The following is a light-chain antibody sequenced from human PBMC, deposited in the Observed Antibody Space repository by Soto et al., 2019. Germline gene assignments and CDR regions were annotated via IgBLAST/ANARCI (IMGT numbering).Light chain of an antibody. J-gene: IGKJ1*01. CDR1: QSVSRY. Sequence: EIVLTQSPATLSLSPGERATLSCRASQSVSRYFAWYQQKPGQPPRLLIYDTSNRATGVPARFSGSGSGTNFTLTISSLEPEDFAVYYCQQRSNWPRTFGQGTKVDIK. CDR2: DTS. CDR3: QQRSNWPRT. V-gene: IGKV3-11*01.